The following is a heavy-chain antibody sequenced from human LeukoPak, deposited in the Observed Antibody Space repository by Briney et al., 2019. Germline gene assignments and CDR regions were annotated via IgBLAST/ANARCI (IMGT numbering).Heavy chain of an antibody. Sequence: ESGPTLVKPTQTLTLTCTFSGFSLSTSGVGVGWIRQPPGKALEWLALIYWNDDKRYSPSLKSRLTITKDTSKNQVVLTMTNMDPVDTATYYCAHSDTTTVKSNWFDPWGQGTLVTVSS. CDR3: AHSDTTTVKSNWFDP. CDR1: GFSLSTSGVG. CDR2: IYWNDDK. D-gene: IGHD4-11*01. J-gene: IGHJ5*02. V-gene: IGHV2-5*01.